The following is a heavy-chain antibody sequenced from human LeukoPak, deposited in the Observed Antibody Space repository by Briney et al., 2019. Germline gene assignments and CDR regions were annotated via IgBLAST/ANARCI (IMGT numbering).Heavy chain of an antibody. CDR1: VTANY. CDR3: ARVKRFPTVWFDP. CDR2: MNPISGST. Sequence: RASVKVSCKASVTANYIHWVRQAPGQGLEWMGWMNPISGSTGYAQKFQGRVTMTRDTSITTAFMELSSPRSDDTAIYYCARVKRFPTVWFDPWGQGTLVTVSS. D-gene: IGHD3-10*01. J-gene: IGHJ5*02. V-gene: IGHV1-8*02.